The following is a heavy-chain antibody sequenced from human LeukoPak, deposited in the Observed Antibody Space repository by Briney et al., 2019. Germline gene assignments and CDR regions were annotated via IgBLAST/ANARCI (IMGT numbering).Heavy chain of an antibody. CDR3: AKCRVGAANFDY. Sequence: ETLSLTCAVYGGSFSGYYWSWIRRPPGKGLEWVSAISGSGANTYYADSVKGRFTISRDNSKNTLYLQMNNLRAEDTAVYYCAKCRVGAANFDYWGQGTLVTVSS. J-gene: IGHJ4*02. V-gene: IGHV3-23*01. CDR2: ISGSGANT. D-gene: IGHD1-26*01. CDR1: GGSFSGYY.